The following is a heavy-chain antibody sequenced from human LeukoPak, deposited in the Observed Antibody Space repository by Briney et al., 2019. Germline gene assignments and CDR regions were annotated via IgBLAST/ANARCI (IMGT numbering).Heavy chain of an antibody. Sequence: AGGSLRLPCAASGFTVSSNYMSWVRQAPGKGLEWVSVIYSGGSTYYADSVKGRFTISRDNSKNTLYLQMNSLRAEDTAVYYCARALRIAAAGRFWWFDPWGQGTLVTVSS. CDR3: ARALRIAAAGRFWWFDP. J-gene: IGHJ5*02. V-gene: IGHV3-66*01. CDR1: GFTVSSNY. D-gene: IGHD6-13*01. CDR2: IYSGGST.